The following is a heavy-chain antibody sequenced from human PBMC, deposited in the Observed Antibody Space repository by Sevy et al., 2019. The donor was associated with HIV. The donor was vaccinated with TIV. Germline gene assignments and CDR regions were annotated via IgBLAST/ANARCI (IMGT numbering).Heavy chain of an antibody. CDR2: ITSSGSTK. D-gene: IGHD3-22*01. V-gene: IGHV3-48*03. CDR1: GFIFSNYE. CDR3: ARATYYYDTSGPHFFDF. J-gene: IGHJ4*02. Sequence: GGSLRLSCIASGFIFSNYEMNWVRQAPGKGLEWVSYITSSGSTKHYADSVKGRFTISRDNGKNSIYLQMNSLRAEDTAVYYCARATYYYDTSGPHFFDFWGQGTLVTVSS.